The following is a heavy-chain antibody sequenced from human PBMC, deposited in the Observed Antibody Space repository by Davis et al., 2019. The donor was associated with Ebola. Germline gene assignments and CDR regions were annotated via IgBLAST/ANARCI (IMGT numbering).Heavy chain of an antibody. V-gene: IGHV5-51*01. J-gene: IGHJ5*02. D-gene: IGHD5-12*01. CDR3: AKLGYSAYDKGWFGP. CDR2: IYPADSDT. Sequence: GESLKISCKGSGHSFGSQWIGWVRQRPGKALEWMGIIYPADSDTTYSPSFQGQVTISVDRAISTAYLQWNSLKASDTAVYYCAKLGYSAYDKGWFGPWGQGTLVTVSS. CDR1: GHSFGSQW.